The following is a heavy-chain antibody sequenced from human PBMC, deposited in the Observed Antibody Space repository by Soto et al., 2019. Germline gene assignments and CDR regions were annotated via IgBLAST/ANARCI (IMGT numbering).Heavy chain of an antibody. CDR2: ISSSGSTI. CDR3: ARLPRQNGYKPYYYGMDV. Sequence: QVQLVESGGGLVKPGGSLRLSCAASGFTFSDYYMSWIRPAPGKGLEWVSYISSSGSTIYYADSVKGRFTISRDNAKHSLYLQMNSLRAEDTAVYYCARLPRQNGYKPYYYGMDVWGQGTTVTVSS. V-gene: IGHV3-11*01. D-gene: IGHD5-12*01. CDR1: GFTFSDYY. J-gene: IGHJ6*02.